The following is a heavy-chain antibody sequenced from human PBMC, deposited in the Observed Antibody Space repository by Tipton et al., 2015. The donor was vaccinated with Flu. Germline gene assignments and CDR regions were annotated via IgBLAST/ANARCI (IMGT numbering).Heavy chain of an antibody. V-gene: IGHV4-61*01. CDR3: ARGDFWSGYYVDY. Sequence: TLSLTCTVSGGSVSSGSYYWSWIRQPPGKGLEWIGYIYYSGSTNYNPSLKSRVTISVDTSKNQFSLKLSSVTAADTAVHYCARGDFWSGYYVDYWGQGTLVTVSS. CDR1: GGSVSSGSYY. J-gene: IGHJ4*02. D-gene: IGHD3-3*01. CDR2: IYYSGST.